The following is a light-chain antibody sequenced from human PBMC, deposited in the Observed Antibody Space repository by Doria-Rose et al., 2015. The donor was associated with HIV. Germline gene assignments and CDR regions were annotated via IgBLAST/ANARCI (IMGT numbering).Light chain of an antibody. V-gene: IGLV3-19*01. CDR2: GKN. Sequence: SSGLSQVPAVSVALGQTVRITCQGDSLRSYYASWYQQKPGQAPVLVIYGKNNRPSGIPDRFSGSSSGNTASLTITGAQAEDEADYYCNSRDSSGNHWVFGGGTKLTVL. J-gene: IGLJ3*02. CDR3: NSRDSSGNHWV. CDR1: SLRSYY.